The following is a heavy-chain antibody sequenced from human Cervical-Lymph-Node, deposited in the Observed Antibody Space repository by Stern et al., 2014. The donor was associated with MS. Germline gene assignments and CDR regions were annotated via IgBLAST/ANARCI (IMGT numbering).Heavy chain of an antibody. V-gene: IGHV5-51*03. Sequence: EVQLVESGAEVKKPGESLKISCTGSGYSFTSYYILWVRHVPGKGLEWMGIIQPGDSEPRYSPSFQGQVTISADKSINTAYLQWRSLKASDTAMYYCARTRYSSSWYTFDPWGQGTRVTVS. CDR2: IQPGDSEP. CDR1: GYSFTSYY. J-gene: IGHJ5*02. D-gene: IGHD6-13*01. CDR3: ARTRYSSSWYTFDP.